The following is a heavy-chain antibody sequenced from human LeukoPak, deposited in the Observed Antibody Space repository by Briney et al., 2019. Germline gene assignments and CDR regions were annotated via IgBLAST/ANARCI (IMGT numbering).Heavy chain of an antibody. CDR3: ARESKTGTTSGVGLDAFDI. CDR2: IYYSGST. CDR1: GGSISSGDYY. Sequence: SETLSLTCTVSGGSISSGDYYWSWIRQPPGKGLEWIGYIYYSGSTYYNPSLKSRVTISVDTSKNQFSLKLSSETAADTAVYYCARESKTGTTSGVGLDAFDIWGQGTMVTVSS. D-gene: IGHD1-1*01. J-gene: IGHJ3*02. V-gene: IGHV4-30-4*01.